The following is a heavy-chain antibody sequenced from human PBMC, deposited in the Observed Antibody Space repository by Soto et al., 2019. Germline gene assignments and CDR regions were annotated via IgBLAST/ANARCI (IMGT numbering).Heavy chain of an antibody. J-gene: IGHJ5*02. D-gene: IGHD2-2*01. CDR2: ISAYNGNT. Sequence: VKVSCKASGYTFTSYGISWVRQAPGQGLEWMGWISAYNGNTNYAQKLQGRVTMTTDTSTSTAYMELRSLRSDDTAVYYCARDEGYCSSTSCLGDNWFDPWGQGTLVTVSS. CDR3: ARDEGYCSSTSCLGDNWFDP. V-gene: IGHV1-18*01. CDR1: GYTFTSYG.